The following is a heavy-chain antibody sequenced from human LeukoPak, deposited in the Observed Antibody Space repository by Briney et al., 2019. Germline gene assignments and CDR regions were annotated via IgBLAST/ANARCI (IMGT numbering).Heavy chain of an antibody. CDR3: ARDRDWVTDY. J-gene: IGHJ4*02. CDR2: IKEDGSDK. CDR1: GFTFSNYW. D-gene: IGHD3-9*01. V-gene: IGHV3-7*05. Sequence: GRSLRLSCAASGFTFSNYWMSWVRQAPGKGLEWVATIKEDGSDKYYVDSVKGRFTVSRDNAKNSLYLQMNSLRAEDTAVYYCARDRDWVTDYWGQGTLVTVSS.